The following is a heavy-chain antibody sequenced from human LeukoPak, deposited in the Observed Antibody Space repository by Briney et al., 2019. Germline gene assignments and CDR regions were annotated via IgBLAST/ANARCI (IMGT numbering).Heavy chain of an antibody. CDR1: GFTFSSYG. CDR2: ISYDGSNK. Sequence: GGSLRPSCGASGFTFSSYGMHWVRQAPGKGLEWVAVISYDGSNKYYADSVKGRFTISRDNSKNTLYLQMNSLRAEDTAVYYCAKAGRPGLGSWYSDYWGQGTLVTVSS. D-gene: IGHD6-13*01. V-gene: IGHV3-30*18. CDR3: AKAGRPGLGSWYSDY. J-gene: IGHJ4*02.